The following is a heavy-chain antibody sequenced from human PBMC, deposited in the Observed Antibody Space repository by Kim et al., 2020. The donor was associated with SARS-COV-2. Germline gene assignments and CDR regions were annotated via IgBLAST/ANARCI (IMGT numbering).Heavy chain of an antibody. J-gene: IGHJ5*02. Sequence: GGSLRRSCAASGFTFSSYWMSWVRQAPGKGLEWVANIKQDGSEKYYVGSVKGRFTISRDNAKNSLYLQMNSLRDEDTAVYYCARDRGYGGPNWFDPWGQGTLVTVSS. CDR1: GFTFSSYW. V-gene: IGHV3-7*03. CDR3: ARDRGYGGPNWFDP. D-gene: IGHD4-17*01. CDR2: IKQDGSEK.